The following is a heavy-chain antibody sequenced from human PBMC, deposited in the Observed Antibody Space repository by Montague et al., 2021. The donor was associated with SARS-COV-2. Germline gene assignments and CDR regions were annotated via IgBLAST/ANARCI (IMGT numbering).Heavy chain of an antibody. CDR3: ARDLEIMDV. D-gene: IGHD1-1*01. CDR2: IYSSGST. CDR1: GGSINSGSYH. Sequence: TLSLTCTVSGGSINSGSYHWSWIRQPAGKGLEWIGRIYSSGSTNYNPSLKSRVTISVDTSKNQFSLKVTSVTATDTAVYFCARDLEIMDVWGKGTTVTVSS. V-gene: IGHV4-61*02. J-gene: IGHJ6*03.